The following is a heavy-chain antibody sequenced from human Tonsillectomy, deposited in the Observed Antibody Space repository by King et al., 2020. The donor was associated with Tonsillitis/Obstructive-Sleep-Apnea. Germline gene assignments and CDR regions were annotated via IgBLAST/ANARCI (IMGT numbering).Heavy chain of an antibody. CDR2: IYYDGTT. V-gene: IGHV4-39*01. J-gene: IGHJ6*03. CDR3: VRHSHGTNYYYYMDV. CDR1: IGSVSSSSYY. D-gene: IGHD2-2*01. Sequence: QLQESGPGLVKPSETLSLTCTVSIGSVSSSSYYWGWIRQPPGKGLAWIGSIYYDGTTYYNPSLQSRVTISVDTSKNQFSLKLNSVTAADTAVYYCVRHSHGTNYYYYMDVWGKGTTVPVSS.